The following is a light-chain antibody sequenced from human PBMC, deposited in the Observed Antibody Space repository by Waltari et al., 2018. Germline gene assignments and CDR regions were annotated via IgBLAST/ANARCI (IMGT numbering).Light chain of an antibody. J-gene: IGKJ1*01. Sequence: DIEMTQSPLSLPVTPGEPASFSCRSSQSLLYSNGYNYLDWYLQKPGQSPQLLIYLGSNRASGVPDRFSGSGSGTDFTLKISRVEAEDVGIYYCMQALQTPRTFGQGTKVEIK. CDR2: LGS. V-gene: IGKV2-28*01. CDR3: MQALQTPRT. CDR1: QSLLYSNGYNY.